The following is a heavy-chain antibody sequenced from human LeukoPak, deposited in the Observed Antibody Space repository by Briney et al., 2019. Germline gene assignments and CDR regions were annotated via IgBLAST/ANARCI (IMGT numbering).Heavy chain of an antibody. CDR1: GFTVSSNY. V-gene: IGHV3-53*01. J-gene: IGHJ4*02. Sequence: GGSLRLSCAASGFTVSSNYMSWVRQAPGKGLEWVSVIYSGGSTYYADSVKGRFTISRDNSKNTLYLQMNSLRAEDTAVYYCARVIRSSGYNYFDYWGQGTLVTVSS. CDR3: ARVIRSSGYNYFDY. D-gene: IGHD3-22*01. CDR2: IYSGGST.